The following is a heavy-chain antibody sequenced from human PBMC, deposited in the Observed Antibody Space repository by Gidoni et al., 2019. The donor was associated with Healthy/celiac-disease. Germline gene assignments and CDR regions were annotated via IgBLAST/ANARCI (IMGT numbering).Heavy chain of an antibody. Sequence: QVQLVESGGGLVRPGGSMRRSCQASGFTFSDYYLSWIRQAPGKGLEWVSYISSSGSTIYYADSVKGRFTISRDNAKNSLYLQMNSLRAEDTAVYYCAREFGGYDYVYFDYWGQGTLVTVSS. D-gene: IGHD5-12*01. V-gene: IGHV3-11*01. CDR1: GFTFSDYY. CDR3: AREFGGYDYVYFDY. J-gene: IGHJ4*02. CDR2: ISSSGSTI.